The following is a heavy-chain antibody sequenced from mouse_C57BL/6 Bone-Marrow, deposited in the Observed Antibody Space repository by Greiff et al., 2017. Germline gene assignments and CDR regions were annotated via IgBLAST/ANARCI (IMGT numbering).Heavy chain of an antibody. Sequence: VKLMESGAELVRPGTSVKVSCKASGYAFTNYLIEWVKQRPGQGLEWIGVINPGSGGTNYNEKFKGKATLTADKSSSTAYMQLSSLTSEDSAVYFCASMMVTPWFAYWGQGTLVTVSA. CDR3: ASMMVTPWFAY. V-gene: IGHV1-54*01. CDR2: INPGSGGT. J-gene: IGHJ3*01. CDR1: GYAFTNYL. D-gene: IGHD2-3*01.